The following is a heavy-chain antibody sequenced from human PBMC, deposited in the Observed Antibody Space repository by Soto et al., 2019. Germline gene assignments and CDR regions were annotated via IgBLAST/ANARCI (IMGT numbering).Heavy chain of an antibody. D-gene: IGHD2-21*02. CDR1: GGSFSGYC. V-gene: IGHV4-34*01. J-gene: IGHJ6*02. CDR3: ARADRTLVTSYSLDV. Sequence: SETLSLTCAVYGGSFSGYCWTWIRQPPGKGLEWIGEINHSGTINFNPSLKSRLTISLDTSKKHFSLKLSSVTDADTAAYYCARADRTLVTSYSLDVWGQGTTVTVSS. CDR2: INHSGTI.